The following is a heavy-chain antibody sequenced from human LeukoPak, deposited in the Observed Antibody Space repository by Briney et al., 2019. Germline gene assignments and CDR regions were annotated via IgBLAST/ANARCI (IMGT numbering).Heavy chain of an antibody. CDR3: ARGSPYYYDSSGYGYGVDV. Sequence: GGSLRLSCAASGFTFSSYAMSWVRRAPGKGLEWVSAISGSGGSTYYADSVKGRFTISRDNSKNTLYLQMNSLRAEDTAVYYCARGSPYYYDSSGYGYGVDVWGQGTTVTVSS. CDR2: ISGSGGST. V-gene: IGHV3-23*01. CDR1: GFTFSSYA. D-gene: IGHD3-22*01. J-gene: IGHJ6*02.